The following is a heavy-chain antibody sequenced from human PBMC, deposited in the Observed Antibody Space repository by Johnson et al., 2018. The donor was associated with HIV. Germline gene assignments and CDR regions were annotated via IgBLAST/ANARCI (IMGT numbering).Heavy chain of an antibody. V-gene: IGHV3-20*04. J-gene: IGHJ3*02. Sequence: VQLVEFGGGVVRPGGSLRLSCAASGFTFDDYGMSWVRQGPGKGLEWLSFISSSGDIIRYADSVKGRFTISRDKAKNSLILQMNSLRDEDTAGYYCARRTVTALFDIWGQGTLVTVSS. CDR2: ISSSGDII. D-gene: IGHD4-17*01. CDR1: GFTFDDYG. CDR3: ARRTVTALFDI.